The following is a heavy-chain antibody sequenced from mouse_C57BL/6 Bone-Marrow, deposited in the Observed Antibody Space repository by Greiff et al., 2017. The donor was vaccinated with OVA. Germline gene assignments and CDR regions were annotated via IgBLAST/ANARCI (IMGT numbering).Heavy chain of an antibody. CDR1: GYAFSSYW. CDR3: ARVTTVVATNFDY. Sequence: VQLQQSGAELVKPGASGKISCKASGYAFSSYWLNWVKQRPGKGLEWIGQIYTGDGDTNYNGKFKGKATLTADKSSSTAYMQLSSLTSEDSAVYFCARVTTVVATNFDYWGQGTTLTVSS. V-gene: IGHV1-80*01. CDR2: IYTGDGDT. J-gene: IGHJ2*01. D-gene: IGHD1-1*01.